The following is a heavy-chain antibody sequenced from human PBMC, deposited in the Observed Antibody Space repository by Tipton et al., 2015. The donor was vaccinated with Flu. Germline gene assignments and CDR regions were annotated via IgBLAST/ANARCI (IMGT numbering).Heavy chain of an antibody. D-gene: IGHD4-17*01. CDR3: ARRKTVTTRLTYFDY. J-gene: IGHJ4*02. CDR1: GGSITSYY. Sequence: TLSLTCTVSGGSITSYYWSWIRQPPGKGLEWIGYIYYSGSTNYNPPLKSRVTISVGTSKNQFSLKLSSVTAADTAVYYCARRKTVTTRLTYFDYWGQGTLVTVSS. V-gene: IGHV4-59*08. CDR2: IYYSGST.